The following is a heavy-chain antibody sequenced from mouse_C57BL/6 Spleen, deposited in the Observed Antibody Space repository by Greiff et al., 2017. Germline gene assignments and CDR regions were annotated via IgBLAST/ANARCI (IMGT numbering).Heavy chain of an antibody. CDR1: GYTFTSYW. V-gene: IGHV1-53*01. CDR3: AEGIYYGNLYWYFDV. D-gene: IGHD2-1*01. CDR2: INPSNGGT. J-gene: IGHJ1*03. Sequence: QVQLQQSGTELVKPGASVKLSCKASGYTFTSYWMHWVKQRPGQGLEWIGNINPSNGGTNYNEKFKSKATLTVDKSPSTAYMQLSSLTSEDSAVYYCAEGIYYGNLYWYFDVWGTGTTVTVSS.